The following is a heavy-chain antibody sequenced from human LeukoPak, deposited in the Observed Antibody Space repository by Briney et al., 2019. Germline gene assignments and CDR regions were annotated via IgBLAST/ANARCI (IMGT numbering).Heavy chain of an antibody. V-gene: IGHV3-23*01. CDR3: AKMMGVVVVPGYYFDY. CDR2: ISGSGGST. J-gene: IGHJ4*02. D-gene: IGHD2-2*01. Sequence: GGSLRLSCAASGFTFDDYAMHWVRQAPGKGLEWVSAISGSGGSTYYADSVKGRFTISRDNSKNTLYLQMNSLRAEDTAVYYCAKMMGVVVVPGYYFDYWGQGTLVTVSS. CDR1: GFTFDDYA.